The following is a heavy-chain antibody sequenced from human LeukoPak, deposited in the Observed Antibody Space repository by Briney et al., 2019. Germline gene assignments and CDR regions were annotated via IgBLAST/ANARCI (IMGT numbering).Heavy chain of an antibody. D-gene: IGHD3-10*01. V-gene: IGHV3-30*03. CDR2: ISYDGSNK. J-gene: IGHJ4*02. Sequence: GGSLRLSCAASGFTFSSYSMNWVRQAPGKGLEWVAVISYDGSNKYYADSVKGRFTISRDNSKNTLYLQMNSLRAEDTAVYYCARDLSGSTTGYFDYWGQGTLVTVSS. CDR1: GFTFSSYS. CDR3: ARDLSGSTTGYFDY.